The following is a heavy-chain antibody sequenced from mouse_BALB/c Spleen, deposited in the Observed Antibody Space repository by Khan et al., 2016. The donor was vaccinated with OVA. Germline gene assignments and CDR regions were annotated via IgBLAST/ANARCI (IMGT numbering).Heavy chain of an antibody. V-gene: IGHV1-4*01. D-gene: IGHD2-14*01. J-gene: IGHJ3*01. CDR3: ARDGAYYRNDGWFAY. Sequence: VQLQESGAELARPGASVKMSCKASGYTFTSYTIHWIKQRPGQGLEWIGYINPSSGYTNYNQKFKDKATLTAVKSSTTAYMQLSSLTSDDSAVYYCARDGAYYRNDGWFAYWGQGTLVTVSA. CDR2: INPSSGYT. CDR1: GYTFTSYT.